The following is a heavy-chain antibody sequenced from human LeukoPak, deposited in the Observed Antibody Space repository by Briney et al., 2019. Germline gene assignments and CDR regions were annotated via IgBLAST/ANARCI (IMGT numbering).Heavy chain of an antibody. Sequence: SETLSLTCTVSDGSITNYDWSWVRQPPGKGLEFIGHVHYSGTANYNPSLRSRVTISIDTSKKHFFLKLKSVTATDTAAYYCARGYGDFRVEGRYFHSWGQGTLVTVSS. J-gene: IGHJ4*02. V-gene: IGHV4-59*01. D-gene: IGHD4-17*01. CDR3: ARGYGDFRVEGRYFHS. CDR2: VHYSGTA. CDR1: DGSITNYD.